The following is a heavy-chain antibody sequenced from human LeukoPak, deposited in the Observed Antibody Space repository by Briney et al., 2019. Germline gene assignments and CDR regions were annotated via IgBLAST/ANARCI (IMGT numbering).Heavy chain of an antibody. CDR2: ICYSGST. Sequence: PSETLSLTCTVSGGSISSYYWSWIRQPPGKGLEWIGYICYSGSTNYNPSLKSRVTISVDTSKNQFSLKLSSVTAADTAVYYCASSIAAAGEEIDYWGQGTLVTVSS. J-gene: IGHJ4*02. CDR1: GGSISSYY. CDR3: ASSIAAAGEEIDY. V-gene: IGHV4-59*01. D-gene: IGHD6-13*01.